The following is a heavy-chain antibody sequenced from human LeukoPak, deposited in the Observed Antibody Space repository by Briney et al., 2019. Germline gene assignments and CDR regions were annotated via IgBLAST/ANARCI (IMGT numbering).Heavy chain of an antibody. V-gene: IGHV4-59*08. CDR2: IYYSGST. D-gene: IGHD3-3*01. CDR3: ASYAFWSGYPY. J-gene: IGHJ4*02. Sequence: SETLSLTCTVSGGSISSYYWSWIRQPPGKGLEWIGYIYYSGSTNYNPSLKSRVTISVDTSKNQFSLKLSSVIAADTAVYYCASYAFWSGYPYWGQGTLVTVSS. CDR1: GGSISSYY.